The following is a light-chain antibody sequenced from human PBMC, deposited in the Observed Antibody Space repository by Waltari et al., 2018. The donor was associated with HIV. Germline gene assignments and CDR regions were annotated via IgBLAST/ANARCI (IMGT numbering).Light chain of an antibody. Sequence: QSALTHPRPVSGSPGQPVTISCTGTSCDVGGYNSISWYQQHPGKPPKLLIYEVSKWPSGVPDRFSGSKSGNTASLTISGLRADDEADYYCCSYGGTYNVFGTGTKVTIL. CDR3: CSYGGTYNV. CDR1: SCDVGGYNS. V-gene: IGLV2-11*02. CDR2: EVS. J-gene: IGLJ1*01.